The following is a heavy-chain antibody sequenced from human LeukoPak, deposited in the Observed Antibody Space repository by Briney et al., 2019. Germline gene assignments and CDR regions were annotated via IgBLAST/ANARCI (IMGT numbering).Heavy chain of an antibody. J-gene: IGHJ4*02. CDR1: GFTFSSYA. D-gene: IGHD3-16*02. V-gene: IGHV3-23*01. Sequence: GGSLRLSCAASGFTFSSYAMSWVRQAPWKGLEWVSAVSGSGVTTYYADSVKGRFTISRDSSKNTLYLQMNSLRAEDTAVYYCAKYNVWGSYRLDSWGQGTLVTVSS. CDR3: AKYNVWGSYRLDS. CDR2: VSGSGVTT.